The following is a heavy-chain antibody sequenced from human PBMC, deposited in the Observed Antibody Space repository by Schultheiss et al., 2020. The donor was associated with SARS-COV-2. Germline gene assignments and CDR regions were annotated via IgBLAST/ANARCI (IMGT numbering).Heavy chain of an antibody. D-gene: IGHD5-12*01. J-gene: IGHJ4*02. CDR1: GFTFSNAW. CDR3: AKDISGSDSSDY. CDR2: IKSKTDGGTT. V-gene: IGHV3-15*07. Sequence: GGSLRLSCAASGFTFSNAWMNWVRQAPGKGLEWVGRIKSKTDGGTTDYAAPVKGRFTTSRDNSKNTLYLQMNSLRAEDTAVYYCAKDISGSDSSDYWGQGTLVTVSS.